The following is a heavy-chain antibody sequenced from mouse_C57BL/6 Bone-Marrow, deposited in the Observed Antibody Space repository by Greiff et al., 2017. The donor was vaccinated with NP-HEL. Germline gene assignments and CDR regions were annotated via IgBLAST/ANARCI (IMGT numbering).Heavy chain of an antibody. V-gene: IGHV5-4*01. J-gene: IGHJ1*03. CDR1: GFTFSSYA. D-gene: IGHD2-3*01. CDR3: ARERWLLRYFDV. CDR2: ISDGGSYT. Sequence: DVKLVESGGGLVKPGGSLKLSCAASGFTFSSYAMSWVRQTPEKRLEWVATISDGGSYTYYPDNVQGRFTISRDNAKNNLYLQMSHLKSEDTAMYYCARERWLLRYFDVWGTGTTVTVSS.